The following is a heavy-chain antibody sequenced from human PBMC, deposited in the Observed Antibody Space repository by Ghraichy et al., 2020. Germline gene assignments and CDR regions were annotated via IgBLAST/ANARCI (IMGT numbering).Heavy chain of an antibody. CDR3: ARATWKTYYYYGMDV. J-gene: IGHJ6*02. CDR2: IIPIFGTA. Sequence: SVKVSCKASGGTFSSYAISWVRQAPGQGLEWMGGIIPIFGTANYAQKFQGRVTITADASTSTAYMELSSLRSEDTAVYYCARATWKTYYYYGMDVWGQGTTVTVSS. CDR1: GGTFSSYA. D-gene: IGHD1-1*01. V-gene: IGHV1-69*13.